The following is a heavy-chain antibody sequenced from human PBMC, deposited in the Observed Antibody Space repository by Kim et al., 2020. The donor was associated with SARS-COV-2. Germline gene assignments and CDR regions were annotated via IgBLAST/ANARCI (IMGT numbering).Heavy chain of an antibody. CDR1: GFTLSGNA. CDR3: ANRRVAVAGSSA. V-gene: IGHV3-23*01. Sequence: GGSLRLSCAVSGFTLSGNAMTWVRQAPGKGLEWVSGISTGGSSTWYADSVRGRFTISKDSSENTLYLEMNSLRADDTAVYYCANRRVAVAGSSAWGQGT. CDR2: ISTGGSST. D-gene: IGHD6-19*01. J-gene: IGHJ1*01.